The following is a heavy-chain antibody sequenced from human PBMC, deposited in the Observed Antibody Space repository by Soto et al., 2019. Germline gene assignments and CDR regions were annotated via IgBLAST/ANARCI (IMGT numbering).Heavy chain of an antibody. CDR2: IYYSGST. CDR3: ERVPTAGKFDY. Sequence: PSETLSLTCTVSGGSISSYYWSWIRQPPGKGLEWIGYIYYSGSTNYNPSLKSRVTISVDTSKNQFSLKLSSVTAADTAVYYCERVPTAGKFDYWGQGTLVTVSS. CDR1: GGSISSYY. J-gene: IGHJ4*02. D-gene: IGHD6-13*01. V-gene: IGHV4-59*01.